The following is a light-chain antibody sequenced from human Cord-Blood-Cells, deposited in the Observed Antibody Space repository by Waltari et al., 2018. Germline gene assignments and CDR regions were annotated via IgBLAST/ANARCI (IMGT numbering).Light chain of an antibody. CDR2: DVS. V-gene: IGLV2-14*01. J-gene: IGLJ2*01. CDR3: SSYTSSSTV. Sequence: QSALTQPASVSGSPGQSITISCTGTSRDVGGYNYLSWYQQHPGKAPKLMIYDVSKRPSGVSNRFSGSKSGNTASLTISGLQAEDEADYYCSSYTSSSTVFGGGTKLTVL. CDR1: SRDVGGYNY.